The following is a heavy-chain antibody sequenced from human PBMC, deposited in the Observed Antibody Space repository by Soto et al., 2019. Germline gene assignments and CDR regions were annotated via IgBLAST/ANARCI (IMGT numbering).Heavy chain of an antibody. CDR1: GFTFSDYY. CDR2: ISSSSSYT. V-gene: IGHV3-11*06. CDR3: ASGSRGPQLPDY. D-gene: IGHD2-2*01. J-gene: IGHJ4*02. Sequence: QVQLVESGGGLVKPGGSPRLSCAASGFTFSDYYMSWIRQAPGKGLEWVSYISSSSSYTNYADSVKGRFTISRDNAKNSLYLQMNSLRAEDTAVYYCASGSRGPQLPDYWGQGTLVTVSS.